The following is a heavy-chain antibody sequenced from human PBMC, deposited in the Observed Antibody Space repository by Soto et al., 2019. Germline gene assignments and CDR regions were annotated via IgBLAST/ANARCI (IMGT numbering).Heavy chain of an antibody. Sequence: GGSLRLSCAASGFTFSDYYMSWIRQAPGKGLEWVSYISSSGSTIYYADSVKGRFTISRDNAKNSLYLQMNSLRAEDTAVYYCARELRGCTNGVCYTSYYYYYYYMDVWGKGTTVTVSS. D-gene: IGHD2-8*01. V-gene: IGHV3-11*01. J-gene: IGHJ6*03. CDR2: ISSSGSTI. CDR3: ARELRGCTNGVCYTSYYYYYYYMDV. CDR1: GFTFSDYY.